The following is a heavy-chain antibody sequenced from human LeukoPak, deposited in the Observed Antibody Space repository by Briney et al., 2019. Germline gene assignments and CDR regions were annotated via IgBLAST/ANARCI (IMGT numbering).Heavy chain of an antibody. CDR1: GGSISSGGYY. CDR2: IFYSGST. Sequence: SETLSLTCTVSGGSISSGGYYWSWLRQHPGQGLEWIGYIFYSGSTYYNPSLKSRVTISVDTSKNQFSLKLSSVTAADTAVYYCARVPNFYGDPYYFDYWGQGTLVTVSS. CDR3: ARVPNFYGDPYYFDY. D-gene: IGHD4-17*01. V-gene: IGHV4-31*03. J-gene: IGHJ4*02.